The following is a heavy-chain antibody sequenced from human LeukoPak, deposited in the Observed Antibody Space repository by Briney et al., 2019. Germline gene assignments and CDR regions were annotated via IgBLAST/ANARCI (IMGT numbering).Heavy chain of an antibody. CDR3: ARGNARRIVGARGAFDI. CDR2: ISSSSSYI. D-gene: IGHD1-26*01. J-gene: IGHJ3*02. V-gene: IGHV3-21*01. CDR1: GFTFSSYS. Sequence: SGGSLRLSCAASGFTFSSYSMYWVRQAPGKGLEWVSSISSSSSYIYYADSVKGRFTISRDNAKNSLYLQMNSLRAEDTAVYYCARGNARRIVGARGAFDIWGQGTMVTVSS.